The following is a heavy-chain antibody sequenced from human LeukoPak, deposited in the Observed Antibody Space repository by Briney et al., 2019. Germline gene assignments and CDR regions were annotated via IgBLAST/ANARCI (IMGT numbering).Heavy chain of an antibody. D-gene: IGHD1-26*01. CDR2: LYYSGKT. CDR1: GGYISSTTYY. J-gene: IGHJ5*02. CDR3: ARDGSYYRDWFDP. Sequence: SDTLSLTCIISGGYISSTTYYWGWIRQPPGKGLEWIGTLYYSGKTYYNPSLKSRVTISIDTSKNQFSLKLTSATAADTAVYYCARDGSYYRDWFDPWGQGTLVTVS. V-gene: IGHV4-39*07.